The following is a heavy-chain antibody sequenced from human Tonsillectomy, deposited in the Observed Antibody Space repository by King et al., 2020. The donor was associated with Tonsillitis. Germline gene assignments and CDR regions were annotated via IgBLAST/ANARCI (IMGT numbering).Heavy chain of an antibody. D-gene: IGHD6-13*01. V-gene: IGHV4-39*01. J-gene: IGHJ3*02. CDR1: GASIRSSSYY. CDR3: ARPGIVAAVGAFDI. CDR2: IYYSENP. Sequence: QLQESGPGLVKPSETLSLTCSVSGASIRSSSYYWGWIRQPPGKGLEWIGSIYYSENPYYNPSLKSRVTISVDTSKNQFSLQLSSVTAADTAVYFCARPGIVAAVGAFDIXGQGTMVTVSS.